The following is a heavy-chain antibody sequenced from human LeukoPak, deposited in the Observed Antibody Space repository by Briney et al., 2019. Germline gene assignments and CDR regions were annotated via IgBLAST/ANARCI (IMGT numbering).Heavy chain of an antibody. CDR3: ARARGGKGGDAFDI. CDR2: IYYSGST. V-gene: IGHV4-39*07. D-gene: IGHD3-16*01. CDR1: GGSFSSYY. Sequence: SETLSLTCAVYGGSFSSYYWGWIRQPPGKGLEWIGSIYYSGSTYYNPSLKSRVTISVDTSKNQFSLKLSSVTAADTAVYYCARARGGKGGDAFDIWGQGTMVTVSS. J-gene: IGHJ3*02.